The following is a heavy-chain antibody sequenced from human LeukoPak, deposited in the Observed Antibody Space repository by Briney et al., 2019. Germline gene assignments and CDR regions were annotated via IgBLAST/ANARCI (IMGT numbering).Heavy chain of an antibody. CDR1: GFTFSNNY. V-gene: IGHV3-53*01. CDR3: VRKNRVFNAAFYI. J-gene: IGHJ3*02. CDR2: TYSDSST. Sequence: GGSLRLSCAASGFTFSNNYMSWVRQAPGKGLEWVSITYSDSSTNYSDSVQGRVTISRDTSQNSLSLQMNSLRAEDTAVYYCVRKNRVFNAAFYIWGQGTVVSVSS. D-gene: IGHD5/OR15-5a*01.